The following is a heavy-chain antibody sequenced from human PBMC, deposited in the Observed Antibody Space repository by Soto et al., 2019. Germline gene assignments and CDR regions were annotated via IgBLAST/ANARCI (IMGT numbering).Heavy chain of an antibody. V-gene: IGHV3-33*01. CDR3: ARDYYDSSGPFDI. Sequence: SLRLSCAASGFTFSSYGMHWVRQAPGKGLEWVAVIWYDGSNKYYADSVKGRFTISRDNSKNTLYLQMNSLRAEDTAVYYCARDYYDSSGPFDIWGQGTMVTVSS. CDR1: GFTFSSYG. D-gene: IGHD3-22*01. J-gene: IGHJ3*02. CDR2: IWYDGSNK.